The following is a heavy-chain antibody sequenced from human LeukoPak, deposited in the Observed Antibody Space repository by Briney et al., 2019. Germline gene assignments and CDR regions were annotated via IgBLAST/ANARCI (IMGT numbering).Heavy chain of an antibody. CDR2: IRGSGGST. CDR3: AKQARGGGYYGMDV. J-gene: IGHJ6*02. Sequence: GSLRLSCAASGFTFSSYDMTWVRQAPGKGLEWVSSIRGSGGSTFYADSVKGRFTISRDNSKNTLYLQMNSLRAEDTAVYYCAKQARGGGYYGMDVWGQGTTVTVSS. CDR1: GFTFSSYD. V-gene: IGHV3-23*01. D-gene: IGHD3-10*01.